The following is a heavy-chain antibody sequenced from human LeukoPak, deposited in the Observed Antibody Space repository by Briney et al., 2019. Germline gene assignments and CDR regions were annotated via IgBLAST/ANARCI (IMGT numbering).Heavy chain of an antibody. J-gene: IGHJ4*02. CDR2: VSYAGSNK. D-gene: IGHD6-19*01. V-gene: IGHV3-30*04. CDR1: GFTFSSSA. CDR3: VRGGSGWYFDY. Sequence: PGGSLRLSCAASGFTFSSSAMHWFRQAPGKGLEWVAVVSYAGSNKYYADSVKGRFTISRDNSKNTLDLQMNSLRAEDTAVYYCVRGGSGWYFDYWGQGTLVTVSS.